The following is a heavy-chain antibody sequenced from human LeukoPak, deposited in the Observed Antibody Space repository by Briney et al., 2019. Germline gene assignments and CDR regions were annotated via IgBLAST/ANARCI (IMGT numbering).Heavy chain of an antibody. CDR1: GDSINSLDL. Sequence: SETLSLTCTVSGDSINSLDLWSWVRQPPGKGLEWIGEMYLSGTTHSNPSVKSRVTISIDKSKNRFFLNLSSVTAADTAVYYCAKDNAAVRGLTMVTFDYWGQGTLVTVSS. D-gene: IGHD3-10*01. V-gene: IGHV4-4*02. CDR2: MYLSGTT. J-gene: IGHJ4*02. CDR3: AKDNAAVRGLTMVTFDY.